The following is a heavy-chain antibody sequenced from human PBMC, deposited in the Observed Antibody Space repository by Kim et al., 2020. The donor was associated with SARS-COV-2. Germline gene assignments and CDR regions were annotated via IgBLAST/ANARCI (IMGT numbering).Heavy chain of an antibody. D-gene: IGHD6-19*01. CDR3: AKDGKRQWLVQGYFDY. V-gene: IGHV3-23*03. Sequence: DSGKGRFTISRDNSKNTLYLQMNSLRAEDTAVYYCAKDGKRQWLVQGYFDYWGQGTLVTVSS. J-gene: IGHJ4*02.